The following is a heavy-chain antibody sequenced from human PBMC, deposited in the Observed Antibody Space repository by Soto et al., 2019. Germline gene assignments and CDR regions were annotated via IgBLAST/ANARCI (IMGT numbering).Heavy chain of an antibody. J-gene: IGHJ6*02. CDR3: ARATRLLWFGELLSHYYYYGMDA. CDR1: GYTFTSYD. Sequence: ASVKVSCKASGYTFTSYDINWVRQATGQGLEWMGWMNPNSGNTGYAQKFQGRVTMTRNTSISTAYMELSSLRSEDTAVYYCARATRLLWFGELLSHYYYYGMDAWGQGTRVTVSS. D-gene: IGHD3-10*01. CDR2: MNPNSGNT. V-gene: IGHV1-8*01.